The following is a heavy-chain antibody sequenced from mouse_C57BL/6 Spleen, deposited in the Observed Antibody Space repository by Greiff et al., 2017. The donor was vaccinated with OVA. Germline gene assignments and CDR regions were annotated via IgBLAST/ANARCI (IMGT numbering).Heavy chain of an antibody. V-gene: IGHV1-26*01. CDR1: GYTFTDYY. D-gene: IGHD2-4*01. CDR3: ARDDYAGHYFDY. J-gene: IGHJ2*01. CDR2: INPNNGGT. Sequence: VQLQQSGPELVKPGASVKISCKASGYTFTDYYMNWVKQSHGKSLEWIGDINPNNGGTSYNQKFKGKATLTVDKSSSTAYMELRSLTSEDSAVYYCARDDYAGHYFDYWGQGTTLTVSS.